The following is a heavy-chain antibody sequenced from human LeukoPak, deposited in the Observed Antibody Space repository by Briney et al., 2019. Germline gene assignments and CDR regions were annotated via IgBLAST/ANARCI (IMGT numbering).Heavy chain of an antibody. V-gene: IGHV1-24*01. Sequence: ASVKVSCKVSGYTLTELSMHWVRQAPGKGLEWMGGFDPEDGETIYAQKFQGRVTMTEDTSTDTAYMELSSLRSEDTAVYYCATGYSGNYNNWFDPWGQGTLVTVSS. J-gene: IGHJ5*02. CDR3: ATGYSGNYNNWFDP. CDR1: GYTLTELS. D-gene: IGHD1-26*01. CDR2: FDPEDGET.